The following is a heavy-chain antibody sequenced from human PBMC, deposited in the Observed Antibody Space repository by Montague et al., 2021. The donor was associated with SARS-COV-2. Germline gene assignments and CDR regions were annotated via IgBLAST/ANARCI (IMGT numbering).Heavy chain of an antibody. CDR3: ARDPGITGADDY. CDR1: GFTFSEYH. Sequence: SLRLSCAASGFTFSEYHMTWVRQAPGKGLQWVSYISRDSAEVYYSESXKGRFSISRDNDRSALYLQLNNPRNEDTATYYCARDPGITGADDYWGQGTLVVVSS. D-gene: IGHD1-14*01. J-gene: IGHJ4*02. V-gene: IGHV3-48*02. CDR2: ISRDSAEV.